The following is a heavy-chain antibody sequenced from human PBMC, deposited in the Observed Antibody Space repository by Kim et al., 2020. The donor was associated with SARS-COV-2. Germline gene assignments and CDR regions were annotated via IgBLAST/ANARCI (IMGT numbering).Heavy chain of an antibody. J-gene: IGHJ6*02. Sequence: SVKVSCKASGGTFSSYAISWVRQAPGQGLEWMGGIIPIFGTANYAQKFQGRVTITADESTSTAYMELSSLRSEDTAVYYCARDGRYSSSSGHYYYGMDVWGQGTTVTVSS. V-gene: IGHV1-69*13. CDR1: GGTFSSYA. CDR2: IIPIFGTA. CDR3: ARDGRYSSSSGHYYYGMDV. D-gene: IGHD6-6*01.